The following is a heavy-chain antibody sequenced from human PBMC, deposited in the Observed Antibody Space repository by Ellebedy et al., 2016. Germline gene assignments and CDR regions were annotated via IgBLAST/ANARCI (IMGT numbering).Heavy chain of an antibody. J-gene: IGHJ4*02. CDR1: GFTFSNYA. Sequence: GESLKISXEVSGFTFSNYAMSWVRQAPGKGLEWVSGISGSAYITYYADSVKGRFTISRDNSKNTLYLQMNSLRAEDTAMYYCARETRGYSGFLDYWGQGALVSVSS. CDR3: ARETRGYSGFLDY. V-gene: IGHV3-23*01. CDR2: ISGSAYIT. D-gene: IGHD5-12*01.